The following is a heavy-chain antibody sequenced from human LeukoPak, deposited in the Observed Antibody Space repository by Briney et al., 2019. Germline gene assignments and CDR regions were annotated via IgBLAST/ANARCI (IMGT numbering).Heavy chain of an antibody. CDR2: IGWNSGSR. CDR3: AKESRGWKEFDY. CDR1: GLTFSTYW. Sequence: PGGSLRLSCAASGLTFSTYWMTWVRQAPGKGLEWVSGIGWNSGSRDYADSVKGRCTISRDNSKNTLYLQMNSLRAEDTAVYYCAKESRGWKEFDYWGQGTLVTVSS. J-gene: IGHJ4*02. D-gene: IGHD6-19*01. V-gene: IGHV3-23*01.